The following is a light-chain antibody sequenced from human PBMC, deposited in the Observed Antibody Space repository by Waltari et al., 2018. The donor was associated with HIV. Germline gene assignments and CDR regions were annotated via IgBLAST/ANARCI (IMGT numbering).Light chain of an antibody. J-gene: IGLJ1*01. CDR3: AAWDDSLSVYV. CDR1: SSNIGSTY. V-gene: IGLV1-47*01. CDR2: RNN. Sequence: QSVLTQPPSASGTPGQRVTISCSGSSSNIGSTYVYWYQQPPGTAPKLLIYRNNQRPSGVPDRFSGSTSGTSASLAISGLRSEDEADYFCAAWDDSLSVYVFGTGTKVTVL.